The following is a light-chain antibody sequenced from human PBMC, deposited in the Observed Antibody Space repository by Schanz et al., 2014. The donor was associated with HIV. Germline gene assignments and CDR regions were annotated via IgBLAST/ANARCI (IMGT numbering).Light chain of an antibody. Sequence: DIQMTQSPSTLSASVGDRVSITCRASQNIGNWLTWYQQKPGKAPTLLIYQASTLQTGVPSRFSGSGSGTHFTLTITSLQFDDFATYYCQQSYSATPYTFGQGTRLEIK. CDR1: QNIGNW. CDR2: QAS. J-gene: IGKJ2*01. V-gene: IGKV1-39*01. CDR3: QQSYSATPYT.